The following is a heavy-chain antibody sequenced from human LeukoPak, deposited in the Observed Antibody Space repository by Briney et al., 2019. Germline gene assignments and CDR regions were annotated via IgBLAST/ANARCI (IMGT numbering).Heavy chain of an antibody. Sequence: PGGSLRLSCAVPGFTVSTYWMDWVRQAPGKGLEWVSYISSTSSTIYYADSVKGRFTISRDNAKNSLYLQMNSLRDEDTAVYYCARGHTSMDVWGQGTTVTVSS. CDR2: ISSTSSTI. D-gene: IGHD2-2*01. CDR1: GFTVSTYW. CDR3: ARGHTSMDV. V-gene: IGHV3-48*02. J-gene: IGHJ6*02.